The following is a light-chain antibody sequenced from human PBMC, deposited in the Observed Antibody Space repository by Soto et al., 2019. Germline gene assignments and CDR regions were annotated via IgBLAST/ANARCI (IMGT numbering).Light chain of an antibody. CDR3: QQSYSLPA. J-gene: IGKJ1*01. CDR2: AAS. V-gene: IGKV1-39*01. CDR1: QNINTY. Sequence: DIRVTQSPSSLSASVGDRVTITCRASQNINTYLNWYQQKPGKAPKLLIYAASYLQSGVPSRFSGSGSGTDFTLTISSLQPEDFATYYCQQSYSLPAFGLGTKVEIE.